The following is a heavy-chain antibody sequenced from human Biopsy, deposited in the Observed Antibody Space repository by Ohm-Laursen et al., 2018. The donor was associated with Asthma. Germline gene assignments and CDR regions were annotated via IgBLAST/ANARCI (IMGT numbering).Heavy chain of an antibody. Sequence: SETLSLTCTVSPGSINDYYWNWIRPFPGTGLEWIGYVHSTGSTRFNPSLKSRLTISVDTSVDQVSLKLTSVTAADTAVYYCVRATSTWSQSGPHYFDHWGQGTLVTVSS. CDR1: PGSINDYY. CDR2: VHSTGST. V-gene: IGHV4-59*01. J-gene: IGHJ4*02. D-gene: IGHD6-13*01. CDR3: VRATSTWSQSGPHYFDH.